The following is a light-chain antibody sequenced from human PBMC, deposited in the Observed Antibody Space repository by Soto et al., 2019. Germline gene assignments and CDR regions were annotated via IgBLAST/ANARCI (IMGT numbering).Light chain of an antibody. CDR2: GAS. CDR3: QQHNNWPYT. V-gene: IGKV3-15*01. CDR1: QSVSSD. Sequence: EIVMTQSPATLSVSPGERATLSCRASQSVSSDLAWYQQTPDQAPSLLIYGASTRATGIPARFSGSGSGTEFTLTVSSLQSEDFAVYYCQQHNNWPYTFGQGTKVDIK. J-gene: IGKJ2*01.